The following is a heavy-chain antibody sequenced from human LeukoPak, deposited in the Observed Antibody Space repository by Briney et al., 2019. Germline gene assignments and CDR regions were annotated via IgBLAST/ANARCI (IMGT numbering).Heavy chain of an antibody. J-gene: IGHJ2*01. Sequence: GASVKVSCKASGYKFTGYYMHWVRQAPGQGLEWMGWINPNSGGTNYAQKFQGRVTMTRDTSITTAYMELSRLSSDDTAVYYCARHPGKVTNDWYFDLWGRGTLVTVSS. CDR3: ARHPGKVTNDWYFDL. CDR1: GYKFTGYY. CDR2: INPNSGGT. V-gene: IGHV1-2*02. D-gene: IGHD4-23*01.